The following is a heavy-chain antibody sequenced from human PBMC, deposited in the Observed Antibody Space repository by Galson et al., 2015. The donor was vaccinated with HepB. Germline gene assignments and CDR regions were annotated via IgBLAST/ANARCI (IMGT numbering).Heavy chain of an antibody. CDR3: ATGQRYSSN. J-gene: IGHJ1*01. Sequence: ETMSLTCTVSGVSISNYYWSWILQPPGKGLEWIGYIYYSGNTNYNPSLKSRVTITRDMSTNTAFMYLSGLRSGDTAVYFCATGQRYSSNWGQVTLVTVSS. CDR2: IYYSGNT. D-gene: IGHD6-19*01. CDR1: GVSISNYY. V-gene: IGHV4-59*12.